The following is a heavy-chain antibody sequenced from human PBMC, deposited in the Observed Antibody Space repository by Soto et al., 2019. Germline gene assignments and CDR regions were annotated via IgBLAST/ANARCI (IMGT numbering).Heavy chain of an antibody. CDR3: AIVGSSGSYWMAYP. CDR1: GGTFSSYG. J-gene: IGHJ5*02. D-gene: IGHD1-26*01. Sequence: QVQLVQSGAEVKKPGSSVKVSCKASGGTFSSYGVTWVRQAPGNGLEWMGRIIPILGIPNYAQKFQGRVTITALKSSSTAYMDLTSLKSEDTAVYYCAIVGSSGSYWMAYPWGQVIQVTVSS. V-gene: IGHV1-69*04. CDR2: IIPILGIP.